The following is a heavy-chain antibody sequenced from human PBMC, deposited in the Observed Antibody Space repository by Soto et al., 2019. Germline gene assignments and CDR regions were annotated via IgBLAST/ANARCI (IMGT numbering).Heavy chain of an antibody. CDR2: ISSSSTYI. CDR3: ARGYGSGNYYTSDY. CDR1: GFTFSSYN. D-gene: IGHD3-10*01. Sequence: EVQLVESGGGLVKPGGSLRLSCAASGFTFSSYNMNWVRQAPGKGLEWVSSISSSSTYIYYADSLKGRFTISRDNAKNSLYLQLNSLRAEDTAVYYCARGYGSGNYYTSDYWGQGILVTVSS. V-gene: IGHV3-21*02. J-gene: IGHJ4*02.